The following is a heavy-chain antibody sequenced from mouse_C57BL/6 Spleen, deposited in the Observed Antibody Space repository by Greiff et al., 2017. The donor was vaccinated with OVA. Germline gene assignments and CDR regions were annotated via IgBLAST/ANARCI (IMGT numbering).Heavy chain of an antibody. Sequence: EVKLMESGGGLVQPGGSLKLSCAASGFTFSDYYMYWVRQTPEKRLEWVAYISNGGGSTYYPDTVKGRFTISRDNAKNTLYLQMSRLKSEDTAMYYCARGDYYGPYAMDYWGQGTSVTVSS. J-gene: IGHJ4*01. CDR3: ARGDYYGPYAMDY. D-gene: IGHD1-1*01. CDR1: GFTFSDYY. V-gene: IGHV5-12*01. CDR2: ISNGGGST.